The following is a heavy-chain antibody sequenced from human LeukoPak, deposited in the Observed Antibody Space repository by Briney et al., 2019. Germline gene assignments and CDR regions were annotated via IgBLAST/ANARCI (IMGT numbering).Heavy chain of an antibody. V-gene: IGHV3-43*02. CDR3: AKERAGMTTVAPETYFDY. J-gene: IGHJ4*02. D-gene: IGHD4-11*01. Sequence: GGSLRLSCAASGFTFDDYAMHWVRQAPGKGLEWVSLISGDGGSTYYADSVKGRFTISRDNSKNSLYLQMSSLRTEDTALYYCAKERAGMTTVAPETYFDYWGQGTLVTVSS. CDR2: ISGDGGST. CDR1: GFTFDDYA.